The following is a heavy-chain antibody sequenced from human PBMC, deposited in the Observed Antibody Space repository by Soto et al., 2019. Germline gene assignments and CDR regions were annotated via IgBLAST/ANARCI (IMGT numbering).Heavy chain of an antibody. CDR1: GFSLSTSEVA. D-gene: IGHD1-20*01. CDR2: IYGDDDK. V-gene: IGHV2-5*02. CDR3: VHSIRHPQFVYNFDF. J-gene: IGHJ4*02. Sequence: QVTLTESGPTLVKPTQTLTLTCAFSGFSLSTSEVAVGWVRQSPGKALEWLALIYGDDDKRYSPSLRSRLTITKDTSKNQVVLTVTNLEPVDTATYFCVHSIRHPQFVYNFDFWGQGTLVTVSS.